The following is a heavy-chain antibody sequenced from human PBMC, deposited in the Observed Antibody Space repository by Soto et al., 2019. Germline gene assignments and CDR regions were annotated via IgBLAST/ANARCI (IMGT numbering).Heavy chain of an antibody. D-gene: IGHD5-12*01. Sequence: SETLSLTCTVSGGSIISGGYYWSWIRQHPGKGLEWIGYVYYSGSNYYNPSLKSRVTISVDTSKNQFSLKLSSVTAADTAVYYSAREPDIVATSGGSGFDYGGQGTLVNDSS. CDR1: GGSIISGGYY. V-gene: IGHV4-31*03. CDR3: AREPDIVATSGGSGFDY. CDR2: VYYSGSN. J-gene: IGHJ4*02.